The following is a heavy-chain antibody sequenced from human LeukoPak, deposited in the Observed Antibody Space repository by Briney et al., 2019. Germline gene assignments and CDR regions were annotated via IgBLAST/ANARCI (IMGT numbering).Heavy chain of an antibody. CDR3: ARLVKRWLQLRVGSVFDY. D-gene: IGHD5-24*01. V-gene: IGHV5-51*01. J-gene: IGHJ4*02. Sequence: GESLKIYCKGSGYSFTSYWIGWVRQMPGKGLEWMGIIYPGDSDTRYSPSFQGQVTISADKSISTAYLQWSSLKASDAAMYYCARLVKRWLQLRVGSVFDYWGQGTLVTVSS. CDR2: IYPGDSDT. CDR1: GYSFTSYW.